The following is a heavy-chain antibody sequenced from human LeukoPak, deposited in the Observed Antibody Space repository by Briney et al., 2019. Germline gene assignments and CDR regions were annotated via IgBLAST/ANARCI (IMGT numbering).Heavy chain of an antibody. CDR1: GFTFSYYS. J-gene: IGHJ4*02. CDR3: ARERPEIDY. V-gene: IGHV3-21*01. Sequence: PGGSLRLSCAASGFTFSYYSMNWVRQAPGKGLEWVSSIGSSSSHIYYADSVKGRFTISRDNAKNSLYLQMNSLRAEDTAVYYCARERPEIDYWGQGTLVTVSS. CDR2: IGSSSSHI.